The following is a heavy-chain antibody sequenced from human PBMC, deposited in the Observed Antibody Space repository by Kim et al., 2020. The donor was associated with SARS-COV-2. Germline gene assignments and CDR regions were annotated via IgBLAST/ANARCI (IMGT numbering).Heavy chain of an antibody. D-gene: IGHD2-15*01. Sequence: GGSLRLSCTASGFTFSDYYMSWIRQAPGKGLEWVSYISTSSSYTSYADSVKGRFTISRDDAKNSLYLQMNSLRADDTAVYYCAREQAGGSYAYWGQGTL. V-gene: IGHV3-11*05. J-gene: IGHJ4*02. CDR2: ISTSSSYT. CDR3: AREQAGGSYAY. CDR1: GFTFSDYY.